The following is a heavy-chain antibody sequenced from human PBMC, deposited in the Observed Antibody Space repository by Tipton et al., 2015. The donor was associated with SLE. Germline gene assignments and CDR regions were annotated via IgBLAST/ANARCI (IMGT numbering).Heavy chain of an antibody. D-gene: IGHD3-10*01. CDR2: IYTSGST. Sequence: TLSLTCIVSGGCISRDTYYWSWLRQPAGQGLEWIGHIYTSGSTNYNPSLKSRATISADTAKNQFSLKLSSVTAADTAVYYCASGGYGSGSHYLGGWFDPWGRGTLVTVSS. V-gene: IGHV4-61*09. CDR3: ASGGYGSGSHYLGGWFDP. J-gene: IGHJ5*02. CDR1: GGCISRDTYY.